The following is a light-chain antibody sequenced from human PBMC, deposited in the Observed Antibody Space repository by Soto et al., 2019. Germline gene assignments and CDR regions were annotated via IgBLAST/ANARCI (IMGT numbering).Light chain of an antibody. CDR3: SSWDDSLNAWV. J-gene: IGLJ3*02. Sequence: QSVLTQPPSASGIPGQRVTISCSGSSSNIGSSTVNWYQQLPGTAPKLLIYGNDQRPSGVPDRFSGSKSGTSASLAFSGLQSEDEADYYCSSWDDSLNAWVFGGWTKLTVL. CDR1: SSNIGSST. CDR2: GND. V-gene: IGLV1-44*01.